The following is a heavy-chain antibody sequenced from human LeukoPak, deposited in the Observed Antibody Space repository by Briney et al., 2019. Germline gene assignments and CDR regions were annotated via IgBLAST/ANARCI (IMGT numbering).Heavy chain of an antibody. CDR2: ISWNSGSI. CDR3: AKDSTTGTTGAFDI. V-gene: IGHV3-9*01. Sequence: GGSLRLSCAASGFTFDDYAMHWVRQAPGKGLEWASGISWNSGSIGYADSVKGRFTISRDNAKNSLYLQMNSLRAEDTALYYCAKDSTTGTTGAFDIWGQGTMVTVSS. D-gene: IGHD1-1*01. CDR1: GFTFDDYA. J-gene: IGHJ3*02.